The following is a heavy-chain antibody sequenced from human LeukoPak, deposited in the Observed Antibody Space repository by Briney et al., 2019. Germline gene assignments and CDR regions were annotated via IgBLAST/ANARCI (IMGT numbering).Heavy chain of an antibody. V-gene: IGHV3-9*01. CDR2: ISWNSGGI. Sequence: GGSLRLSCAASGFTFDDYAMHWVRQAPGKGLEWVSGISWNSGGIGYADSVKGRFTISRDNAKNSLYLQMNSLRAEDTALYYCANQGLGYDAFDIWGQGTMVTVSS. CDR3: ANQGLGYDAFDI. D-gene: IGHD3-10*01. J-gene: IGHJ3*02. CDR1: GFTFDDYA.